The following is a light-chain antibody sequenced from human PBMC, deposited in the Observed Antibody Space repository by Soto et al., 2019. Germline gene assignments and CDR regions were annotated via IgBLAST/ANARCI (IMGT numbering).Light chain of an antibody. J-gene: IGLJ1*01. CDR2: EVS. CDR1: SSDVGSYNY. Sequence: QSALTQPASVSVSPGQSITISCTGTSSDVGSYNYVSWYQQYPGKVPKLMIYEVSNRPSGVSNRFSGSKSGNTASLTISGLQAEDEADYYCNSYTSSTTHVFGTGTQVTVL. CDR3: NSYTSSTTHV. V-gene: IGLV2-14*01.